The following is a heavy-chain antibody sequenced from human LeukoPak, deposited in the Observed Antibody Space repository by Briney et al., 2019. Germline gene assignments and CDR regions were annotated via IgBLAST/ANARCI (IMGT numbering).Heavy chain of an antibody. V-gene: IGHV7-4-1*02. J-gene: IGHJ4*02. CDR3: AGEVAPLPGYGDYYAPEIYFDY. Sequence: GASVKVSCKASGYTFTSYAMNWVRQAPGQGLEWMGWINTNTGNPTYAQGFTGRFVFSLDTSVSTAYLQISSLKAEDTAVYYCAGEVAPLPGYGDYYAPEIYFDYWGQGTLVTVSS. D-gene: IGHD4-17*01. CDR2: INTNTGNP. CDR1: GYTFTSYA.